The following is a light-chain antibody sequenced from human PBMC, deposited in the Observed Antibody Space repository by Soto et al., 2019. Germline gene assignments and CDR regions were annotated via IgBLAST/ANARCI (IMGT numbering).Light chain of an antibody. J-gene: IGKJ1*01. CDR3: QQYNNWPRT. V-gene: IGKV3-15*01. Sequence: EIVLTQSPGTLSLSPGERATLSCRASQSVSRNYLVWYQQKPGQAPRLLIYGASGRATGIPARFSGSGSGTEFTLTISSLQSEDFAVYYCQQYNNWPRTFGQGTKVDIK. CDR2: GAS. CDR1: QSVSRN.